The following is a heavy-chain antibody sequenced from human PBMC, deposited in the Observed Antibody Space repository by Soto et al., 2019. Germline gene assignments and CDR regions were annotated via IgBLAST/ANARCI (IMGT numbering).Heavy chain of an antibody. J-gene: IGHJ5*02. CDR3: ARDPTVYNCGGDCYHP. Sequence: QVQLVQSGAEVKKPWSSVKVSCKASGGTFSSYAIRWVRQAPGKGLEWMGGIIPIFGTANYAQKLQGRVTITADKATSTAYMELSSLRSEDTAVYYCARDPTVYNCGGDCYHPWGQGTLVTVSA. CDR2: IIPIFGTA. D-gene: IGHD2-21*02. CDR1: GGTFSSYA. V-gene: IGHV1-69*06.